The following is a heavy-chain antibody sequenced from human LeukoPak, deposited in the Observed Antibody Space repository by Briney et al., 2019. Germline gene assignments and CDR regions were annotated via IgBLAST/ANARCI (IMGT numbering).Heavy chain of an antibody. CDR1: GYSFTNYW. D-gene: IGHD3-10*01. J-gene: IGHJ3*02. Sequence: GESLKISCKGSGYSFTNYWIGWVRQMPGKGLEWMGFIYPGDSDIRYSPSFQGQVTISADKSISTAYLQWSSLKASDTAMYYCARRFAAVPDAFDIWGQGTMVTVSS. CDR3: ARRFAAVPDAFDI. V-gene: IGHV5-51*01. CDR2: IYPGDSDI.